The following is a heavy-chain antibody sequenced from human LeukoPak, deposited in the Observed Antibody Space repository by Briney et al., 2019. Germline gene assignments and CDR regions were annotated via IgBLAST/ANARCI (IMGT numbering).Heavy chain of an antibody. J-gene: IGHJ4*02. CDR3: TTDDYYDSSGYHTLGDC. CDR2: IWYDGSNK. Sequence: GGSLRLSCAASGFTFSSYGMHWVRQAPGKGLEWVAVIWYDGSNKYYADSVKGRFTISRDNSKNTLYLQMNSLRAEDTAVYYCTTDDYYDSSGYHTLGDCWGQGTLVTVSS. D-gene: IGHD3-22*01. V-gene: IGHV3-33*01. CDR1: GFTFSSYG.